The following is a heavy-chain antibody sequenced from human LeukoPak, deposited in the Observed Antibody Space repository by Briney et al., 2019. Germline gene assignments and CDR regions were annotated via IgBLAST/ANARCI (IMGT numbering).Heavy chain of an antibody. V-gene: IGHV3-23*01. D-gene: IGHD6-6*01. Sequence: TGGSLRLSCAASGFTFSNYAMSWVRQAPGKGLEWVPAISGSGGSTYYADSVKGRFTISRDNSKNTLYLQMSSLRVEDTAVYYCASHLGVYSSSSFDYWGQGTLVTVSS. CDR3: ASHLGVYSSSSFDY. CDR2: ISGSGGST. J-gene: IGHJ4*02. CDR1: GFTFSNYA.